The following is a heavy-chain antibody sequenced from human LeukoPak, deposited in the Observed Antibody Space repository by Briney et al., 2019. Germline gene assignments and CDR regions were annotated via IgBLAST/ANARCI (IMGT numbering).Heavy chain of an antibody. CDR3: AKGPTSSSPYCFDY. J-gene: IGHJ4*02. D-gene: IGHD1-26*01. CDR2: INSDGNST. Sequence: PGGSLRLSCAASGFTFSSYWMHWVRQAPGKGLEWVSRINSDGNSTSYADSVKGRFTISRYNAKNTLYLQMNSLSNKDTAVYYCAKGPTSSSPYCFDYWGQGTLVTVSS. V-gene: IGHV3-74*01. CDR1: GFTFSSYW.